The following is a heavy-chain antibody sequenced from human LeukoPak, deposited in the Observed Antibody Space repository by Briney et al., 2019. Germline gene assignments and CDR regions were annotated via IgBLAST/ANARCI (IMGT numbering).Heavy chain of an antibody. Sequence: GGSLRLSCVASAFTFSTYTMNWVRQAPGKGLEWVSSISISGTYIYYADSIKGRFTISRDNAKNSLYLQMNSLRAEDTAVYYCAKNGGPHGMDVWGQGTTVTVSS. D-gene: IGHD3-16*01. CDR1: AFTFSTYT. V-gene: IGHV3-21*01. CDR2: ISISGTYI. J-gene: IGHJ6*02. CDR3: AKNGGPHGMDV.